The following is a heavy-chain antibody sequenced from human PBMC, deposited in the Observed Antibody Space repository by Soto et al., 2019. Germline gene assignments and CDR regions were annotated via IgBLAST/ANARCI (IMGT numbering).Heavy chain of an antibody. D-gene: IGHD1-7*01. CDR2: IYYSGST. CDR3: ARNWNYGYGGSDI. J-gene: IGHJ3*02. V-gene: IGHV4-59*01. CDR1: GGSISSYY. Sequence: SEPLSLTCTVSGGSISSYYWSWIRQPPGKGLEWIGYIYYSGSTDYNPSRQSRVTISVDTSKNQFSLMLGSVPAADTAVYYCARNWNYGYGGSDIWGQGTSVTV.